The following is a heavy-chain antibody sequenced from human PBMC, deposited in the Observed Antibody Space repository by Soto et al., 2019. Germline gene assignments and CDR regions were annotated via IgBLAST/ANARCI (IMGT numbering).Heavy chain of an antibody. V-gene: IGHV3-74*01. D-gene: IGHD5-12*01. J-gene: IGHJ4*02. CDR1: GFNFSNHW. CDR2: ITSDGKSK. Sequence: LRLSCAASGFNFSNHWMHWVRQPPAEGLVWVSRITSDGKSKAYAESVKGRFAISRDNAKNSVHLQMNSLRAEDTAFYYCAKDIKWNLPAGYLDNWGQGTLVTVSS. CDR3: AKDIKWNLPAGYLDN.